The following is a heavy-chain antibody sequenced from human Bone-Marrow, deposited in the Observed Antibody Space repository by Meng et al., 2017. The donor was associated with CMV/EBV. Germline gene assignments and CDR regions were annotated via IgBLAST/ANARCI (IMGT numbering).Heavy chain of an antibody. V-gene: IGHV1-8*01. CDR1: GYTFTSYD. CDR3: ARVTVAGTFWPNYYGMDV. CDR2: MNPNSGNT. J-gene: IGHJ6*02. D-gene: IGHD6-19*01. Sequence: ASVKVSCKASGYTFTSYDINWVRQATGQGLEWMGWMNPNSGNTGYAQKFQGRVTMTRNTSISTAYMELSSLRSEDTAVYYCARVTVAGTFWPNYYGMDVWGQGTTVTVSS.